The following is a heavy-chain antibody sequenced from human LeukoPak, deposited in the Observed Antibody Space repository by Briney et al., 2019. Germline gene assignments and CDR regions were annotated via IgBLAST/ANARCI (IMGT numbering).Heavy chain of an antibody. Sequence: PGGSLRLSCAASGYRLSNYWINWVRPAPGKGLERVAHIKKDGSEKNYVDSVKGRFTISRDNAKNSLYLQMNSLRAEDTAVYYCARDLYSGPNTDYWGQGTLVTVSS. J-gene: IGHJ4*02. V-gene: IGHV3-7*01. CDR1: GYRLSNYW. CDR3: ARDLYSGPNTDY. CDR2: IKKDGSEK. D-gene: IGHD5-18*01.